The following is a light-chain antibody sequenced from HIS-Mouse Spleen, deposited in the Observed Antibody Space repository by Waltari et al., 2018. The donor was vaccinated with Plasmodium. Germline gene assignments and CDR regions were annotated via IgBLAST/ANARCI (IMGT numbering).Light chain of an antibody. Sequence: DIQMTQSPSSLSDSVVHILTITCRASQSISSYLNSYQQKPRKAPKHLIYAAYSLQRGVPSRFSGSGSGTDFTLTISSLQPEDFATYYCEQSYSTWTFGQGTKVEIK. CDR3: EQSYSTWT. CDR1: QSISSY. V-gene: IGKV1-39*01. J-gene: IGKJ1*01. CDR2: AAY.